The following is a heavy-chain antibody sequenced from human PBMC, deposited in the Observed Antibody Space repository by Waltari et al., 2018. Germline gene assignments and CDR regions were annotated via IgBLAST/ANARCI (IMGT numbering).Heavy chain of an antibody. V-gene: IGHV3-23*04. CDR1: GFTFSSYA. Sequence: VQLVESGGGLVQPGRSLRLSCAASGFTFSSYAMHWVRQAPGKGSGGVSAIRGSGGSTYYADSVKGRFTISRDNSKNTLELQMNSLRAEDTVVDYCAKVIAAAVDYWGQGTLVTVSS. CDR2: IRGSGGST. D-gene: IGHD6-13*01. CDR3: AKVIAAAVDY. J-gene: IGHJ4*02.